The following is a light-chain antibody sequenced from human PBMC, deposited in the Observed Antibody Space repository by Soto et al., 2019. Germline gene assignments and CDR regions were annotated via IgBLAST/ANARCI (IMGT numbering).Light chain of an antibody. J-gene: IGKJ1*01. CDR3: QQYGSSPPWT. Sequence: EIVLTQSPGTLSLSPGERATLSCRASQSVSSSYLAWYQQKPGQAPRLLIYGASSRATGIPDRFSGSGSGTDFTLTISRLEADDFAVYYCQQYGSSPPWTFGPGTKVPIK. V-gene: IGKV3-20*01. CDR1: QSVSSSY. CDR2: GAS.